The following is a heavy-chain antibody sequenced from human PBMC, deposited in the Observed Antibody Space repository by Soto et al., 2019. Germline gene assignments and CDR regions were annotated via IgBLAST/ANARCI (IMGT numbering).Heavy chain of an antibody. CDR1: GFTFSSYG. D-gene: IGHD3-3*01. J-gene: IGHJ6*03. CDR2: ISYDGSNK. V-gene: IGHV3-30*18. Sequence: GGSLRLSCAASGFTFSSYGMHWVRQAPGKGLEWVAVISYDGSNKYYADSVKGRFTISRDNSKNTLYLQMNSLRAEDTAVYYCAKDASITIFEGYYYYYYMDVWGKGTTVTVSS. CDR3: AKDASITIFEGYYYYYYMDV.